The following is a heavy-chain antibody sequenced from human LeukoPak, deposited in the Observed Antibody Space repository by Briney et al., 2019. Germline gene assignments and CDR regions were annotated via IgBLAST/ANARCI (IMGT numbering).Heavy chain of an antibody. CDR2: INHSGST. CDR1: GGSFSGYY. Sequence: SETLSLTCAVYGGSFSGYYWSWIRQPPGKGLEWIGEINHSGSTNYNPSLKSRVTISVDTSKNQFSLKLSSVTAADTAVYYCARSTVATADYWGQGTLVTVSS. V-gene: IGHV4-34*01. D-gene: IGHD4-17*01. CDR3: ARSTVATADY. J-gene: IGHJ4*02.